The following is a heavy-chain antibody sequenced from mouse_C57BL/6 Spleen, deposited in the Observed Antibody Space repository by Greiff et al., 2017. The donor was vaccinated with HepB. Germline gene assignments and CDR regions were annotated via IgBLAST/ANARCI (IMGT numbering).Heavy chain of an antibody. J-gene: IGHJ4*01. D-gene: IGHD2-4*01. CDR3: ARQDDYDGYAMDY. Sequence: EVQRVESGGDLVKPGGSLKLSCAASGFTFSSYGMSWVRQTPDKRLEWVATISSGGSYTYYPDSVKGRFTISRDNAKNTLYLQMSSLKSEDTAMYYCARQDDYDGYAMDYWGQGTSVTVSS. CDR2: ISSGGSYT. CDR1: GFTFSSYG. V-gene: IGHV5-6*01.